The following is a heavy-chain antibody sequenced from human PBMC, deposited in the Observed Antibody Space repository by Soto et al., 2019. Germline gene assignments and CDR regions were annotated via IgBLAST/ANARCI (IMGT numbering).Heavy chain of an antibody. V-gene: IGHV3-48*01. CDR3: ARDREYCSGDKCYETGSAY. Sequence: EAQLVESGGDLVQPGGSLRLSCAASGFSFSSYSMNWFRQAPGKGLEWVSYISRSSNTINYADSVKGRFTISRDNAENSRFLQMNSLRAEDTAVYYCARDREYCSGDKCYETGSAYWGQGTLVTVSS. CDR1: GFSFSSYS. D-gene: IGHD2-15*01. CDR2: ISRSSNTI. J-gene: IGHJ4*02.